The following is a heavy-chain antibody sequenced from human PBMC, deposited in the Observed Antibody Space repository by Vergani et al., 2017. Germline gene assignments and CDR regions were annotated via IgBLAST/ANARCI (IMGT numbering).Heavy chain of an antibody. Sequence: QVQLVQSGAEVKKPGASVRVSCKASGYTFTGYYMHWVRQAPGQGLKWMGWINPNSGGTNYAQKFQGWVTMTRDTSISTAYMELSRLRSDDTAVYYCATTTIFGVDYYYYGMDVWGQGTTVTVSS. J-gene: IGHJ6*02. V-gene: IGHV1-2*04. CDR2: INPNSGGT. CDR3: ATTTIFGVDYYYYGMDV. CDR1: GYTFTGYY. D-gene: IGHD3-3*01.